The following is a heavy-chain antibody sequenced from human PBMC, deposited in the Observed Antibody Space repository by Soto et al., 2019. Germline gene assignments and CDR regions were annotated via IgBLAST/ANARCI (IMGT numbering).Heavy chain of an antibody. D-gene: IGHD2-15*01. CDR1: GGTFSSYA. V-gene: IGHV1-69*06. Sequence: QVQLVQSGAEVKKPGSSVKVSCKASGGTFSSYAISWVREAPGQGLEWMGGIIPIFGTANYAQKFQGRVTITADKSTSTAYMELSSLRSEDTAVYYCARFRWELRDHAFDIWGQGTMVTVSS. CDR2: IIPIFGTA. J-gene: IGHJ3*02. CDR3: ARFRWELRDHAFDI.